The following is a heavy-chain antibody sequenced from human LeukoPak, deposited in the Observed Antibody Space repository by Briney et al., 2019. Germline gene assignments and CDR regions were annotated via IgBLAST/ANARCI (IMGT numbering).Heavy chain of an antibody. CDR1: GGTFSSYA. D-gene: IGHD3-22*01. Sequence: SVRVSFKASGGTFSSYAISWVRQAPGQGLEWMGGIIPIFGTANYAQKFQGRVTITTDESTSTAYMELSSLRSEDTAVYYCARDISGYYDSSGYYSLDAFDIWGQGTMVTVSS. V-gene: IGHV1-69*05. J-gene: IGHJ3*02. CDR3: ARDISGYYDSSGYYSLDAFDI. CDR2: IIPIFGTA.